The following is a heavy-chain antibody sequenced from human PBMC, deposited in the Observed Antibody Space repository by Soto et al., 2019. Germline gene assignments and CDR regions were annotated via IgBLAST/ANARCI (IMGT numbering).Heavy chain of an antibody. D-gene: IGHD2-2*01. CDR1: GFTFSSYS. V-gene: IGHV3-21*01. CDR3: ARDIAVPAATPFEGYYYYMDV. Sequence: GGSLILSCAASGFTFSSYSMNWVRQAPGKGLEWVSSISSSSSYIYYADSVKGRFTISRDNAKNSLYLQMNSLRAEDTAVYYCARDIAVPAATPFEGYYYYMDVWGKGTTVTVSS. CDR2: ISSSSSYI. J-gene: IGHJ6*03.